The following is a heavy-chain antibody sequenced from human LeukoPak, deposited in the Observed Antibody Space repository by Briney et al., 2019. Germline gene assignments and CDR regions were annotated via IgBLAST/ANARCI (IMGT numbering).Heavy chain of an antibody. CDR2: ISGSGGST. CDR3: ARPYYDILTGYNPYFDY. CDR1: GFTFSSYA. Sequence: GGSLRLSCAASGFTFSSYAMSWVRQAPGKGLEWVSAISGSGGSTYYADSVKGRFTISRDNAKNFLYLQMNSLRAEDTAVYYCARPYYDILTGYNPYFDYWGQGILVTVSS. J-gene: IGHJ4*02. V-gene: IGHV3-23*01. D-gene: IGHD3-9*01.